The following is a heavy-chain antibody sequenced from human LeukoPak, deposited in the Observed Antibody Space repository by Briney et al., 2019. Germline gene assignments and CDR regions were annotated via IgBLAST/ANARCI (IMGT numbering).Heavy chain of an antibody. CDR2: IYYSGST. D-gene: IGHD3-9*01. J-gene: IGHJ3*02. CDR1: GGSISSGGYY. V-gene: IGHV4-31*03. Sequence: PSETLSLTCTVSGGSISSGGYYWSWIRQHPGKGLEWIGYIYYSGSTYYNPSLKSRVTISVDTSKNQFSLKLSSVTAADTAVYYCAIDGKNYDILKKDDAFDIWSQGTMVTVS. CDR3: AIDGKNYDILKKDDAFDI.